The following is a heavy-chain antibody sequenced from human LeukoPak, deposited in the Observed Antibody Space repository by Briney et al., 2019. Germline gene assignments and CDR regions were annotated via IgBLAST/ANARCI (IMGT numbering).Heavy chain of an antibody. Sequence: GGSLRLSCAASGFTFSSYEMNWVRQAPGEGLEWVSYISRSGSTIFSADSVKGRFTTSRDNAKNSLFLQMNSLRAEDTAVYYCARVSTGSEYFDYWGQGTLVTVSS. V-gene: IGHV3-48*03. CDR3: ARVSTGSEYFDY. CDR1: GFTFSSYE. CDR2: ISRSGSTI. J-gene: IGHJ4*02.